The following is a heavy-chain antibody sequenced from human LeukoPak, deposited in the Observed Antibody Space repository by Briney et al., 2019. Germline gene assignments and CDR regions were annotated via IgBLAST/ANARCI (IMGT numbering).Heavy chain of an antibody. V-gene: IGHV3-23*01. CDR2: ISGSGGST. J-gene: IGHJ4*02. CDR3: AKDSQWAHSHFDY. CDR1: GFTFSSYA. D-gene: IGHD1-26*01. Sequence: GGSLRLSCAASGFTFSSYAMSWVRQAPGKWLECVSAISGSGGSTYYADSVKGRFTISRDNSKNTLYLQMNSLRAEDTAVYYCAKDSQWAHSHFDYWGQGTLVTVSS.